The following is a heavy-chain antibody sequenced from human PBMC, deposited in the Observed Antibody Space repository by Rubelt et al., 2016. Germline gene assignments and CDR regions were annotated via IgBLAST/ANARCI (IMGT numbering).Heavy chain of an antibody. V-gene: IGHV4-39*01. CDR3: ARHGEIVVVINAFDI. J-gene: IGHJ3*02. CDR1: GGSISSSSYY. CDR2: IYYSGST. Sequence: QLQLQESGPGLVKPSETLSLTCTVPGGSISSSSYYWGWIRQPPGKGLEWIGRIYYSGSTYYNPALKGRGTISVDTAKNQFSLRLSSVTAADTAVNDCARHGEIVVVINAFDIWGQGTMVTVSS. D-gene: IGHD3-22*01.